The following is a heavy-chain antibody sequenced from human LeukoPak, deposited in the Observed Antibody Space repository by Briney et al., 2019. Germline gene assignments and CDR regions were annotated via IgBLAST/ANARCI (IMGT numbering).Heavy chain of an antibody. CDR2: IYTSGST. D-gene: IGHD6-25*01. CDR1: GGSISSGSYY. CDR3: ARDSPALDP. J-gene: IGHJ5*02. V-gene: IGHV4-61*02. Sequence: PSETLSLTCTVSGGSISSGSYYWSWIRQPAGKGLEWIGRIYTSGSTNYNPSLKSRVTISVDTSKNQFSLKLSSVTAADTAVYYCARDSPALDPWGQGTLVTVSS.